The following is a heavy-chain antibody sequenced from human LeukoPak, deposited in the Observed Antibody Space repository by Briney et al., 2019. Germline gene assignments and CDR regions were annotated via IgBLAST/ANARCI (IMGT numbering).Heavy chain of an antibody. CDR3: ARATVFYGDLDRLDY. V-gene: IGHV3-30*04. J-gene: IGHJ4*02. Sequence: GRSLRLSCAASGFTFSSYAMHWVRQAPGKGLEWVAVISYDGSNKYYADSVKGRFTISRDNSKNTLYLQMNSLRAEDTAVYYCARATVFYGDLDRLDYWGQETLVTVSS. CDR2: ISYDGSNK. D-gene: IGHD4-17*01. CDR1: GFTFSSYA.